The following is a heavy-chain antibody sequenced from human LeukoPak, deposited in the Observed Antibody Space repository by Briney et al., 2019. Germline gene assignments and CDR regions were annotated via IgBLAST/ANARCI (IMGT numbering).Heavy chain of an antibody. D-gene: IGHD6-19*01. Sequence: SQTLSLTCTVSGGSISSGSYYWSWIRQPAGKGLEWIGRIYTSGSTNYNPSLKSRVTISVDTSKNQFSLKLSSVTAADTAVYYRARLVKKTGYSSGWYGGAFDIWGQGTMVTVSS. CDR2: IYTSGST. J-gene: IGHJ3*02. CDR1: GGSISSGSYY. CDR3: ARLVKKTGYSSGWYGGAFDI. V-gene: IGHV4-61*02.